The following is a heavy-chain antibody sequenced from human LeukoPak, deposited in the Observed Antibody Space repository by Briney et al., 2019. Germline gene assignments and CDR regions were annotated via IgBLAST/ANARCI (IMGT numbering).Heavy chain of an antibody. CDR1: GFTFSRYA. CDR2: IWPDGSKT. J-gene: IGHJ4*02. V-gene: IGHV3-30*02. D-gene: IGHD1-14*01. CDR3: AKISSSSEPDFDY. Sequence: GGSLRLSCAASGFTFSRYAMHWVRQAPGKGLEWVAFIWPDGSKTYYADSVRGRFTISSDNSKNTLHLEMNTVRAEDTALYYCAKISSSSEPDFDYWGQGTLVTVS.